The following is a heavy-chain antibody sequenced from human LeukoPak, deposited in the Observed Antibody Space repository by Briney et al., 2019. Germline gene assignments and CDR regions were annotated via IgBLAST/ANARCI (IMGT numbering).Heavy chain of an antibody. Sequence: SETLSLTCTVSGGSISSYYWSWIRQPPGKGLEWIGYIYYSGSTNYNPSLKSRVTISVDTSKNQFPLKLSSVTAADTAVYYCARLPYYYDSSGYYFDYWGQGTLVTVSS. CDR2: IYYSGST. CDR1: GGSISSYY. CDR3: ARLPYYYDSSGYYFDY. V-gene: IGHV4-59*08. D-gene: IGHD3-22*01. J-gene: IGHJ4*02.